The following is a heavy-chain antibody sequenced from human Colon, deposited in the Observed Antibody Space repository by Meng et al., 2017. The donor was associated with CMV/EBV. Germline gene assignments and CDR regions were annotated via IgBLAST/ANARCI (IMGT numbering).Heavy chain of an antibody. Sequence: ASVKVSCKVSGYTFTSHGISWVRQAPGQGLEWMGWISGYNANTAYAQKLQGRVTITTDPSTSTAYMELRSLTSDDTAVYYCAKRGKDSSSWYYFDNWGQGTLVTVSS. J-gene: IGHJ4*02. D-gene: IGHD6-13*01. CDR1: GYTFTSHG. V-gene: IGHV1-18*01. CDR3: AKRGKDSSSWYYFDN. CDR2: ISGYNANT.